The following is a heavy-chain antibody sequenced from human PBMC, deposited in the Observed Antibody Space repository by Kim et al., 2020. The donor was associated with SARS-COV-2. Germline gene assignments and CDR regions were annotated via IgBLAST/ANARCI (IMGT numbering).Heavy chain of an antibody. J-gene: IGHJ5*02. CDR2: IYYSGST. CDR3: ARELWFGELFIFDP. CDR1: GGSISSYY. V-gene: IGHV4-59*01. D-gene: IGHD3-10*01. Sequence: SETLSLTCTVSGGSISSYYWSWIRQPPGKGLEWIGYIYYSGSTNYNPSLKSRVTISVDTSKNQFSLKLSSVTAADTAVYYCARELWFGELFIFDPWGQGTLVTVSS.